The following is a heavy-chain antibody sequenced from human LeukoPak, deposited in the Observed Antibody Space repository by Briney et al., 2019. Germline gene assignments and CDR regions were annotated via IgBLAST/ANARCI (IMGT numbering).Heavy chain of an antibody. J-gene: IGHJ5*02. CDR1: GYTFTSYG. CDR3: ASGGSNPYNWFDP. CDR2: INPSGGST. Sequence: ASVKVSCKASGYTFTSYGISWVRQAPGQGLEWMGIINPSGGSTSYAQKFQGRVTMTRDMSTSTVYMELSSLRSEDTAVYYCASGGSNPYNWFDPWGQGTLVTVSS. D-gene: IGHD1-26*01. V-gene: IGHV1-46*01.